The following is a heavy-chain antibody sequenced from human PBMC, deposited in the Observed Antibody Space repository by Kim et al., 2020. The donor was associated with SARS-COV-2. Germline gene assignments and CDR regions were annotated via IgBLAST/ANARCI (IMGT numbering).Heavy chain of an antibody. Sequence: SETLSLTCAVYGGSFSGYYWSWIRQPPGKGLEWIGEINHSGSTNYNPSLKSRVTISGDTSNNQFSLKLSSVTAADTAVYYCARLGAIKFDPWGQGTLVTV. J-gene: IGHJ5*02. CDR2: INHSGST. CDR3: ARLGAIKFDP. V-gene: IGHV4-34*01. CDR1: GGSFSGYY. D-gene: IGHD3-16*01.